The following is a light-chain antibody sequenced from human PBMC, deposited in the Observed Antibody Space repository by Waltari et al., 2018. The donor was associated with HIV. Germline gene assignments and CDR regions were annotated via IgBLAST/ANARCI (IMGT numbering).Light chain of an antibody. V-gene: IGLV2-14*01. CDR2: EVH. Sequence: QSALTQPASVSGSPGQSVTLSCPGTSSDIGSYNYVSWYQQHPGKAPKPIIYEVHNRPSGVSSRFSGSKSGNTASLTISGLRAEDETDYCWSSYTSTNTLVFGGGTKLTVL. CDR3: SSYTSTNTLV. CDR1: SSDIGSYNY. J-gene: IGLJ3*02.